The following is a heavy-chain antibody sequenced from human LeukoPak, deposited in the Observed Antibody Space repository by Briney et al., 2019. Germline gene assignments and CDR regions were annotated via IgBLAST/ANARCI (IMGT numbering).Heavy chain of an antibody. D-gene: IGHD1-1*01. CDR2: ISGSGGST. J-gene: IGHJ6*02. V-gene: IGHV3-23*01. CDR3: AKDSSPIQGDDYYYGMDV. Sequence: GGSLRLSCAASGFTLSGYAMSWVRQAPGKGLEWISAISGSGGSTYYADSVKGRFTISRDNSKNTLYLQMNSLRAEDTAVYYCAKDSSPIQGDDYYYGMDVWGQGTTVTVPS. CDR1: GFTLSGYA.